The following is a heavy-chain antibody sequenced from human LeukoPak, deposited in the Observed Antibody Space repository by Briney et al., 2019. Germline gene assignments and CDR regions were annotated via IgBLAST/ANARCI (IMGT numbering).Heavy chain of an antibody. Sequence: PGGSLRLSCAASGFTFSCYAMSWVRQAPGKGLEWVSAISGSGGSTYYADSVKGRFTISRDNSKNTLYLQMNSLRAEDTAVYYCAKPPKSYCGGDCQFDYWGQGTLVTVSS. CDR3: AKPPKSYCGGDCQFDY. J-gene: IGHJ4*02. CDR2: ISGSGGST. V-gene: IGHV3-23*01. CDR1: GFTFSCYA. D-gene: IGHD2-21*02.